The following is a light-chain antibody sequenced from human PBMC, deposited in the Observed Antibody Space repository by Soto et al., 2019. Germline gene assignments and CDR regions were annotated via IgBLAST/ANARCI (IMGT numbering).Light chain of an antibody. CDR1: SSDIGGYKH. CDR2: EVT. CDR3: SSYTTSSTQV. Sequence: LTQPASVSGSPGQSITISCTGTSSDIGGYKHVSWYQQHPGKAPKLMIYEVTNRPSGVPYRFSGSKSGNTASLTISGLQAEDEADYYCSSYTTSSTQVFGTGTKVTVL. J-gene: IGLJ1*01. V-gene: IGLV2-14*01.